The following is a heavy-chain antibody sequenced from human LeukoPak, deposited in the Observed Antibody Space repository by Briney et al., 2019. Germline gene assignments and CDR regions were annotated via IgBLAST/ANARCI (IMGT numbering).Heavy chain of an antibody. D-gene: IGHD4-11*01. V-gene: IGHV1-24*01. CDR2: FDPEDGET. CDR3: ARGRGLPTDNWFDP. Sequence: ASEKVSCKVSGYTLTELSMHWVRQAPGKGLEWMGGFDPEDGETIYAQKFQGRVTITRNTSISTAYMELSSLRSEDTAVYYCARGRGLPTDNWFDPWGQGTLVTVFS. CDR1: GYTLTELS. J-gene: IGHJ5*02.